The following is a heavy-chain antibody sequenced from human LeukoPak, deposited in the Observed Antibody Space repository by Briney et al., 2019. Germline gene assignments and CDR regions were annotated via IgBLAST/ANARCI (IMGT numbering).Heavy chain of an antibody. CDR1: GFTFSDYG. V-gene: IGHV3-30*02. J-gene: IGHJ4*02. CDR3: AKASSADFWSGYSYFDY. Sequence: GGSLRLSCAASGFTFSDYGMHWVRQAPGKGLEWVAFIRYDGTIKYYADSVKGRFTISRDNSKNTVYLQMNSLRAADTAVYSCAKASSADFWSGYSYFDYWGQGALVTVSS. CDR2: IRYDGTIK. D-gene: IGHD3-3*01.